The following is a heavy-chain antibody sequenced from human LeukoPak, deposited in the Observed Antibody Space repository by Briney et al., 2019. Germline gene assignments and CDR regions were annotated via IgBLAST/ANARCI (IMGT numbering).Heavy chain of an antibody. V-gene: IGHV3-33*03. CDR1: GFTFSSSG. J-gene: IGHJ4*02. Sequence: PGRSLRLSCAASGFTFSSSGMNWVRRAPGKGLEWVAVIWSDGSEKRYADSVKGRFTISGDNSESTLYLQMNSLRAEDTAVYYCVSGSDTSGYYFYWGQGTLVTVSS. CDR2: IWSDGSEK. D-gene: IGHD3-22*01. CDR3: VSGSDTSGYYFY.